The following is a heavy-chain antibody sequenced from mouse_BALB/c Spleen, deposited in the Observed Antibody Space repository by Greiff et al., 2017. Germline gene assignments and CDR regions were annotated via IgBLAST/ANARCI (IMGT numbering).Heavy chain of an antibody. Sequence: EVKLEESGGGLVQPGGSMKLSCVASGFTFSSYWMSWVRQSPEKGLEWVAEIRLKSDNYATHYAESVKGKFTISRDDSKSRLYLQMNSLRAEATGIYYCTGNYAMDYWGQGTSVTVSS. CDR2: IRLKSDNYAT. V-gene: IGHV6-6*02. CDR3: TGNYAMDY. CDR1: GFTFSSYW. J-gene: IGHJ4*01.